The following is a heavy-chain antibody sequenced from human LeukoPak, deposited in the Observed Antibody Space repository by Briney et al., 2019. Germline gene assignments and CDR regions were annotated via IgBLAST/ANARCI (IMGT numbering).Heavy chain of an antibody. CDR2: ISGSGSST. V-gene: IGHV3-23*01. CDR1: GFTFSSYA. D-gene: IGHD3-22*01. CDR3: AKGGSFYDSSGYADY. J-gene: IGHJ4*02. Sequence: GESLRLSCAASGFTFSSYAMSWVRQAPGKGLEWVSAISGSGSSTYYADSVKGRFAISRDNSKNTLSLQMNSLRAEDTAVYYCAKGGSFYDSSGYADYWGQGTLVTVSS.